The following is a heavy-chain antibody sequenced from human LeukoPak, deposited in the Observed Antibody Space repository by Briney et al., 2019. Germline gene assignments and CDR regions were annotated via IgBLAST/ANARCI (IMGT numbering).Heavy chain of an antibody. V-gene: IGHV4-59*08. CDR3: ARVMGRRGWFDP. D-gene: IGHD2-8*01. CDR2: IYYSGST. CDR1: GGSISSYY. Sequence: SETLSLTCTVSGGSISSYYWSWIRQPPGKGLEWIGYIYYSGSTNYNPSLKSRVTISVDTSKNQFSLKLSSVTAADTAVYYCARVMGRRGWFDPWGQGTLVTVSS. J-gene: IGHJ5*02.